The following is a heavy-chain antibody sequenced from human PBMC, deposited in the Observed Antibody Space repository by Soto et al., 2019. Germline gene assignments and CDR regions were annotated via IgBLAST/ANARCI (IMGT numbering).Heavy chain of an antibody. J-gene: IGHJ4*02. CDR3: AKSPLGYCSGGSCYPPHYFDY. CDR1: GFTFSNYA. Sequence: GGSLRLSCAASGFTFSNYAMSWVRQAPGKGLEWVSGVGGSGDSTYYADSVKGRFTIPRDNSKDTLYLQMNSLRAEDTAVYYCAKSPLGYCSGGSCYPPHYFDYWGQGTLVTVSS. D-gene: IGHD2-15*01. CDR2: VGGSGDST. V-gene: IGHV3-23*01.